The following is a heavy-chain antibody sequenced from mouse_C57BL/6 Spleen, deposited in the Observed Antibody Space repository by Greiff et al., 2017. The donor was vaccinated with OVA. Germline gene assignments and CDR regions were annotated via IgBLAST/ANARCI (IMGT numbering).Heavy chain of an antibody. CDR3: ARSFNFYFDY. CDR2: IRHKANGYTT. Sequence: VKLMESGGGLVQPGGSLSLSCAASGFTFTDYYMSWVRQPPGKALEWLGFIRHKANGYTTEYSASVKGRFTISRDNSQSILYLQMNALRAEDSATYYCARSFNFYFDYWGQGTTLTVSS. CDR1: GFTFTDYY. V-gene: IGHV7-3*01. D-gene: IGHD1-3*01. J-gene: IGHJ2*01.